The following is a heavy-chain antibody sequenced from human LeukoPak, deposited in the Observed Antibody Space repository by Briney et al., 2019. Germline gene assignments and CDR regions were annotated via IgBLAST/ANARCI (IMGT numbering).Heavy chain of an antibody. Sequence: SETLSLTCAVSGGSISSEDYSWSWIRQPPGKGLEWIGYIYHSGSTYYNPSLKSRVTISVDRSKNQFSLKLSSVTAADTAVYYCARGGDYFDRSGYDAFDYWGQGTLVTVSS. CDR3: ARGGDYFDRSGYDAFDY. V-gene: IGHV4-30-2*01. J-gene: IGHJ4*02. CDR1: GGSISSEDYS. CDR2: IYHSGST. D-gene: IGHD3-22*01.